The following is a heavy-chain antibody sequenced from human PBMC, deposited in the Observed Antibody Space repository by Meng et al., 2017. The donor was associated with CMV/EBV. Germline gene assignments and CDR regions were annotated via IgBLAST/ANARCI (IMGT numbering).Heavy chain of an antibody. J-gene: IGHJ6*02. CDR1: GYTFTSYG. CDR3: ARDKSVVGSYYYYYGMDV. D-gene: IGHD2-2*01. Sequence: ASVKVSCKASGYTFTSYGISWVRQAPGQGLEWMGWISAYNGNTNYAQKLQGRVTMTTDTSTSTAYMELRSLRSDDTAVYDCARDKSVVGSYYYYYGMDVWGQGTTVTVSS. CDR2: ISAYNGNT. V-gene: IGHV1-18*01.